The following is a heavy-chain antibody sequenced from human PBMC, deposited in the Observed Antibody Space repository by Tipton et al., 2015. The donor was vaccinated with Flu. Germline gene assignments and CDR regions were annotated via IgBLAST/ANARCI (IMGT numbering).Heavy chain of an antibody. CDR1: GFTVSSNY. CDR2: IYSGDNT. V-gene: IGHV3-66*02. J-gene: IGHJ3*02. D-gene: IGHD3-22*01. Sequence: GSLRLSCAASGFTVSSNYMTWVRQAPGKGLEWVSVIYSGDNTHYADSVKGRFTISRDNSKNTLYLQMNSLRAEDTAVYYCAREPMIVDGGAFDIWGQGTMVTVSS. CDR3: AREPMIVDGGAFDI.